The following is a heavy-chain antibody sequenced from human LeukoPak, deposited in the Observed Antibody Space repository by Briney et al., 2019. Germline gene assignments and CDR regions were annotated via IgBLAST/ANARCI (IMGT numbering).Heavy chain of an antibody. D-gene: IGHD3-10*01. CDR3: ARDLSGSYMSDY. CDR2: ISHDRSNS. J-gene: IGHJ4*02. Sequence: GGSLRLSCAASGFTFSNYAMHWARQAPGKGLEWVAFISHDRSNSCHADSVKGRFTISRDNSKKTLYLQMNSLTDEDTAVYYCARDLSGSYMSDYWGQGTLVTVSS. CDR1: GFTFSNYA. V-gene: IGHV3-30-3*01.